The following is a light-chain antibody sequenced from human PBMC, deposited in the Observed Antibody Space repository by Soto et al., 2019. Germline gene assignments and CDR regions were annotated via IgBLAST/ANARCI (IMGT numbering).Light chain of an antibody. CDR3: CSYAGSYSRV. Sequence: QSALTQPRSVSGSPGQSVTISCTGTSSDVGGYNFVSWYQQHPGKAPKLIIYDVSKRPSGVPDRFSGSKSGNTASLTFSGLQAEDEADYYCCSYAGSYSRVFGGGTKVTVL. J-gene: IGLJ3*02. V-gene: IGLV2-11*01. CDR2: DVS. CDR1: SSDVGGYNF.